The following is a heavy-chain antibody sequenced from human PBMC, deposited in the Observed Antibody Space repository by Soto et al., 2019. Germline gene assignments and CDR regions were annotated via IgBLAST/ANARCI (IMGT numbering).Heavy chain of an antibody. CDR2: ISNIGGQT. V-gene: IGHV3-23*01. CDR3: ARRGGSGTNKYDSFHMDV. D-gene: IGHD2-8*01. J-gene: IGHJ6*02. CDR1: GFTFEDYA. Sequence: GGSLRLSCEVSGFTFEDYAMNWVRRAPGKGLEWVSSISNIGGQTYYADSVKGRFTISRDKSISTAYLQWSSLKASDSAMYYCARRGGSGTNKYDSFHMDVWGQGTTVTVSS.